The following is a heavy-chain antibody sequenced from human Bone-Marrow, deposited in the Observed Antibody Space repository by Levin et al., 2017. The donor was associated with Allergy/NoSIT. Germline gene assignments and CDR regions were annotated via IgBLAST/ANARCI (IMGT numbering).Heavy chain of an antibody. V-gene: IGHV6-1*01. Sequence: SQTLSLTCAISGDSVSSNSAAWNWFRQSPSRGLEWLGRTYYRSKWYNDYAVSVKSRITINPDTSRNQFSLQLKSVTLEDTAVYYCARFIASGIDAFDFWGQGTMVTVSS. CDR3: ARFIASGIDAFDF. J-gene: IGHJ3*01. D-gene: IGHD3-10*01. CDR1: GDSVSSNSAA. CDR2: TYYRSKWYN.